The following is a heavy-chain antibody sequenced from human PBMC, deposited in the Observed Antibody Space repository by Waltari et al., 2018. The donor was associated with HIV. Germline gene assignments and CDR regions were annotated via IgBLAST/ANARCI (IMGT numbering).Heavy chain of an antibody. CDR3: ARSFSGYSNYFDP. V-gene: IGHV4-39*01. D-gene: IGHD4-4*01. CDR2: MSYRGST. CDR1: GGSMTSSSYY. Sequence: QLQLQESGPGLVKSSETLSLTCTAPGGSMTSSSYYWGWIRQPPGKGLEWFGSMSYRGSTYNNPSLRSRLTISVDTSKNQFSLKLTSVTAADTAMYYCARSFSGYSNYFDPWGQGTLVTVSS. J-gene: IGHJ5*02.